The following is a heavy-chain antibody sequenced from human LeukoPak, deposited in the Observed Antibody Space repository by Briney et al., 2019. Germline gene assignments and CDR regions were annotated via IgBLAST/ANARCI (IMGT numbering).Heavy chain of an antibody. D-gene: IGHD3-3*01. CDR2: IYYSGST. CDR3: ARAYYDFWSGYEYYFDY. CDR1: GGSISSYY. Sequence: SETLSLTCTVSGGSISSYYWSWIRQPPGKGLEWIGYIYYSGSTNDNPSLKSRVTISVDTSKNQFSLKLSSVTAADTAVYYCARAYYDFWSGYEYYFDYWGQGTLVTVSS. J-gene: IGHJ4*02. V-gene: IGHV4-59*01.